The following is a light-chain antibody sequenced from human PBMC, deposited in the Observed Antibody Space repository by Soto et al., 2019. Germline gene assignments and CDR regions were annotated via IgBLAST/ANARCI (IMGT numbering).Light chain of an antibody. Sequence: QSALTQPASVSASPGQSITISCTGTSSDIGAYNSVSWYQQLPGKAPQLMIYDVSFRPSGISSRFFGSKSGNTASLTISGLRPDDDADYYCASYTTARIRVFGGGTQLTVL. V-gene: IGLV2-14*03. CDR2: DVS. CDR3: ASYTTARIRV. CDR1: SSDIGAYNS. J-gene: IGLJ2*01.